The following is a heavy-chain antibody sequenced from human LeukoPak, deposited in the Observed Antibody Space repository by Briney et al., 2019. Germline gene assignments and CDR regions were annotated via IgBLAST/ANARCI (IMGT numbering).Heavy chain of an antibody. J-gene: IGHJ4*02. CDR3: AKDGRKFGVVVVAATVDY. V-gene: IGHV3-30-3*01. CDR1: GFTFNSYA. CDR2: ISYDGSNK. Sequence: GGSLRLSCAASGFTFNSYAMHWVRQAPGKGLEWVAIISYDGSNKYYADSVKGRFTISRDNSKNTLYLQMNSLRAEDTAVYYCAKDGRKFGVVVVAATVDYWAQGTLVTVSS. D-gene: IGHD2-15*01.